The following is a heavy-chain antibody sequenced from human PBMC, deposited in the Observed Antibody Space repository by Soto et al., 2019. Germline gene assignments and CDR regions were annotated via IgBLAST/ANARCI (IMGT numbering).Heavy chain of an antibody. V-gene: IGHV1-69*13. CDR3: ARGVVVVPAAAPGYYFDY. CDR1: GGTFSSYA. D-gene: IGHD2-2*01. CDR2: IIPIFGTA. J-gene: IGHJ4*02. Sequence: SVKVSCKASGGTFSSYAISWVRQAPGQGLEWMGGIIPIFGTANYAQKFQGRVTITADESTSTAYMELSSLRSEDTAVYYCARGVVVVPAAAPGYYFDYWGQGTLVTVSS.